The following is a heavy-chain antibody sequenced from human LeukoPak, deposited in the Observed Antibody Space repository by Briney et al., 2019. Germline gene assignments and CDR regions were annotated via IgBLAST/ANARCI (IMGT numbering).Heavy chain of an antibody. Sequence: GGSLRLSCAASGFTVSSNYMSWVRQAPGKGLEWVSVIYSGGSTYYADSVKGRFTISRDNSKNTLYLQMNSLRAEATAVYYCARDEYDILTGYPGDYWGQGTLVTVSS. CDR3: ARDEYDILTGYPGDY. J-gene: IGHJ4*02. CDR2: IYSGGST. CDR1: GFTVSSNY. D-gene: IGHD3-9*01. V-gene: IGHV3-66*01.